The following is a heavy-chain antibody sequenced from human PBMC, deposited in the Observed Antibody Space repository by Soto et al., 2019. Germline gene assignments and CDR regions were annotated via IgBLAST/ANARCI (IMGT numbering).Heavy chain of an antibody. J-gene: IGHJ4*02. D-gene: IGHD2-2*01. Sequence: QVQLVESGGGVVQPGRSLRLSCAASGFTFSNYAMHWVRQAPGKGLEWVAIISYDGDNEYYADSVRGRFTISRDNSKKTLSLQTNILRPEDTAVYYCANDGGPVYCNSPGCSAKHFDYWGQGTLVTVSS. V-gene: IGHV3-30*18. CDR3: ANDGGPVYCNSPGCSAKHFDY. CDR1: GFTFSNYA. CDR2: ISYDGDNE.